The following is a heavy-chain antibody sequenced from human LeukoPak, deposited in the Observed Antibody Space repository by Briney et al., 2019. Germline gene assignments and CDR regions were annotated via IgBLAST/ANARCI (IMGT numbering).Heavy chain of an antibody. D-gene: IGHD6-6*01. V-gene: IGHV4-4*02. Sequence: PSETLSLTCAVSGGSVSSNNWWSWVRQSPGKGLKWIGEIYHSGNSNYNPSLKSRVTISVDKSRNQFSLKLSSVTAADTALYYCARDVGARLPGYWGQGILVTVSS. CDR1: GGSVSSNNW. J-gene: IGHJ4*02. CDR2: IYHSGNS. CDR3: ARDVGARLPGY.